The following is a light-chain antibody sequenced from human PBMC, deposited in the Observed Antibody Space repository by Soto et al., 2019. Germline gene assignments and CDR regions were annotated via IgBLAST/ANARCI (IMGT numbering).Light chain of an antibody. Sequence: IQMTQSPSSLSASVGDRVTITCRASQSISNYLNWYQQKPGKAPKLLIYTASSLESGVPSRFSGSGSGTDFTLTISSVQPEDFATYYCKQIYTTPWITFGQGTRLEI. CDR3: KQIYTTPWIT. V-gene: IGKV1-39*01. CDR2: TAS. J-gene: IGKJ5*01. CDR1: QSISNY.